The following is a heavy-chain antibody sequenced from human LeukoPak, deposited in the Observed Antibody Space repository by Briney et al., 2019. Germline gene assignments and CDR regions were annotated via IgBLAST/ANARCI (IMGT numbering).Heavy chain of an antibody. D-gene: IGHD2-2*01. CDR3: ARGPLYCSSTSCYQNFDY. Sequence: PSETLSLTCTVSGGSISSYYWGWIRQPAGKGLEWIGRIYTSGSTNYNPSLKSRVTMSVDTSKNQFSLKLSSVTAADTAVYYCARGPLYCSSTSCYQNFDYWGQGTLVTVSS. J-gene: IGHJ4*02. CDR1: GGSISSYY. CDR2: IYTSGST. V-gene: IGHV4-4*07.